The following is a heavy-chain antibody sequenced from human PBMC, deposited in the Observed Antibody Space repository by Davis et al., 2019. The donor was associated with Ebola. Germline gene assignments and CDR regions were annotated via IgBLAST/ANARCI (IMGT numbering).Heavy chain of an antibody. CDR2: IIPILGIA. D-gene: IGHD6-19*01. Sequence: SVKVSCKASGGTFSSYAISWVRQAPGQGLEWMGRIIPILGIANYAQKFQGRVTITADKSTSTAYMELSSLRSEDTAVYYCARAGIAVAEGWGNWFDPWGQGTLVTVSS. V-gene: IGHV1-69*04. CDR3: ARAGIAVAEGWGNWFDP. J-gene: IGHJ5*02. CDR1: GGTFSSYA.